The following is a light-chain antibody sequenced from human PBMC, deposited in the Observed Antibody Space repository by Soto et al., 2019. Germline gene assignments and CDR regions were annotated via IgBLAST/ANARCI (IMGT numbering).Light chain of an antibody. V-gene: IGKV1-5*01. J-gene: IGKJ1*01. CDR3: QQSYSTPWT. CDR2: DAS. CDR1: QSINSW. Sequence: DIQMTQSPSTLSASVGDRVTITCRASQSINSWLAWYQQKPGKAPKLLIFDASSLERGVPSRFSGSGSGTDFTLTISSLQPDDFAIYYCQQSYSTPWTFGQGTKVDI.